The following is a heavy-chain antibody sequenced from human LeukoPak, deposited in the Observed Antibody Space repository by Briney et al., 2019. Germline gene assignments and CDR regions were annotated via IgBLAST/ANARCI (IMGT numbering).Heavy chain of an antibody. V-gene: IGHV1-3*03. CDR1: GYTFTSYA. Sequence: PRASVKVSCKASGYTFTSYAMHWVRQAPGQRLEWMGWINAGNGNTKYSQEFQGRVTITRDTSASTAYMELSSLRSEDMAVYYCARGGVGTYYYGSGSQYYMDVWGKGTTVTVSS. D-gene: IGHD3-10*01. CDR2: INAGNGNT. CDR3: ARGGVGTYYYGSGSQYYMDV. J-gene: IGHJ6*03.